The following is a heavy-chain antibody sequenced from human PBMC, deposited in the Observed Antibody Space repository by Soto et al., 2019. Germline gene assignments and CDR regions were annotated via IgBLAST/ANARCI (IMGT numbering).Heavy chain of an antibody. J-gene: IGHJ4*02. CDR2: ISAYNVNT. CDR3: SRDGGYSYGFFY. V-gene: IGHV1-18*01. CDR1: GYTFTSYG. Sequence: ASVKVSCKASGYTFTSYGISWVRQAPGQGLEWMGWISAYNVNTNYAQKLQGRVTMTRDTSTSTAYMELRSLRSGYTAVFYCSRDGGYSYGFFYWAQGTPVTGSS. D-gene: IGHD5-18*01.